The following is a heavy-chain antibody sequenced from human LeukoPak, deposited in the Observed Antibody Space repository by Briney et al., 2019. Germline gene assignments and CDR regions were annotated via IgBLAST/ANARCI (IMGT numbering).Heavy chain of an antibody. J-gene: IGHJ4*02. D-gene: IGHD6-25*01. CDR2: ISGSGAST. V-gene: IGHV3-23*01. Sequence: GGSLRLSCAASGFTFTNYAMSWVRQAPGKGLEWVSLISGSGASTCYPDSVKGRFTISRDNSKNTLSLQMNSLRAEDTAVYYCAPDLRGSASSLDDWGQGTLVTVSS. CDR1: GFTFTNYA. CDR3: APDLRGSASSLDD.